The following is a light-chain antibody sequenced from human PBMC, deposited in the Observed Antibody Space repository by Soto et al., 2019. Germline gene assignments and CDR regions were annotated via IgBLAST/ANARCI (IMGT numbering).Light chain of an antibody. J-gene: IGLJ2*01. Sequence: QSVLTQPPSASGTPGQRATISCSGSSSNIGNNPVTWYQQLPGTAPKLLIYTNNQRPSGVPDRFSGSKSGSSASLAISGLQSEDEADYYCASWDDSLIGVVFGGGTKLTVL. CDR2: TNN. CDR3: ASWDDSLIGVV. CDR1: SSNIGNNP. V-gene: IGLV1-44*01.